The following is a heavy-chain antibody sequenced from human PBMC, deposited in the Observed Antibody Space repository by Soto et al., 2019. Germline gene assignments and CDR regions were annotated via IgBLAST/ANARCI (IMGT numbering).Heavy chain of an antibody. V-gene: IGHV4-4*07. J-gene: IGHJ5*02. CDR1: GGAISGYY. D-gene: IGHD3-3*01. Sequence: SETLSLTCTVTGGAISGYYWTWIRQSDGEGLEWIGRIYSSGSTNYNPSLKSRVTISLDTSMNYFSLRLSSVTAADTAVYYCARGQRFSNWFDPWGQGTLVTVSS. CDR3: ARGQRFSNWFDP. CDR2: IYSSGST.